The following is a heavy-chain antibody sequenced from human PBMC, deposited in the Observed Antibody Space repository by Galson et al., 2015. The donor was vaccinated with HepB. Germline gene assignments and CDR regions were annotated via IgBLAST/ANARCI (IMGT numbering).Heavy chain of an antibody. Sequence: SLRLSCAASGFIFSSYEMDWVRQAPGKGLGWVSYVSSSGSTIYYEDSVAGSFTISRDNTKNLLYLQMNSLRAEDTAVYYCARGGGIGHYLFDYWGQGTLVTVSS. CDR3: ARGGGIGHYLFDY. CDR2: VSSSGSTI. J-gene: IGHJ4*02. CDR1: GFIFSSYE. D-gene: IGHD1-26*01. V-gene: IGHV3-48*03.